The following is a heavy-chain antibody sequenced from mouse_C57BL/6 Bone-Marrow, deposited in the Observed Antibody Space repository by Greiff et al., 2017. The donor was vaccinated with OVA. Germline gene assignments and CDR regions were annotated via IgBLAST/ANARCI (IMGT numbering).Heavy chain of an antibody. D-gene: IGHD2-3*01. J-gene: IGHJ3*01. CDR1: GFNIKDDY. Sequence: EVQVVESGAELVRPGASVKLSCTASGFNIKDDYMHWVKQRPEQGLEWIGWIDPENGDTEYASKFQGKATITADTSSNTAYLQLSSLTSEDTAVYYCTTNGYYVLFAYWGQGTLVTVSA. V-gene: IGHV14-4*01. CDR2: IDPENGDT. CDR3: TTNGYYVLFAY.